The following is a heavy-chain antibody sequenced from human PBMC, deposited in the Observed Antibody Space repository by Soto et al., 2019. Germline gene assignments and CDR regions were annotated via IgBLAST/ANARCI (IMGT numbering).Heavy chain of an antibody. V-gene: IGHV4-59*08. D-gene: IGHD6-13*01. Sequence: SETLSLTCTVSGGSISSYYWSWIRQPPGKGLEWIGYIYYSGSTNYNPSLKSRVTISVDTSKNQFSLKLNSVTAADTAVYYCARSGAAGGTGYYYQYYVMDVWGQGTTVTVSS. CDR3: ARSGAAGGTGYYYQYYVMDV. CDR1: GGSISSYY. CDR2: IYYSGST. J-gene: IGHJ6*02.